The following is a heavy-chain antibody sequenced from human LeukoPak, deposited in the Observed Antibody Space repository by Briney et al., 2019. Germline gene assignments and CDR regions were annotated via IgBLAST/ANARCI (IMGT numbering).Heavy chain of an antibody. D-gene: IGHD5-24*01. V-gene: IGHV1-69*05. CDR3: ATGRWLQLGYYYYYMDV. CDR1: GGTFSSYA. CDR2: LIPIFGTA. J-gene: IGHJ6*03. Sequence: ASVKVSCKASGGTFSSYAISWVRQAPGQGLEWMGGLIPIFGTANYAQKFQGRVTITTDESTSTAYMELSSLRSEDTAVYYCATGRWLQLGYYYYYMDVWGKGTTVTVSS.